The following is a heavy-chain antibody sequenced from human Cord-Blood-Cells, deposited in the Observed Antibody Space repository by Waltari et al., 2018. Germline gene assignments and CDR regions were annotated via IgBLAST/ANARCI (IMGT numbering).Heavy chain of an antibody. J-gene: IGHJ4*02. D-gene: IGHD6-13*01. CDR3: ARETALTAASFDY. CDR2: ISYDGSNK. V-gene: IGHV3-30-3*01. Sequence: QVQLVESGGGVVQPGRSLRLSCAASGFTFSSYVMHWVRQAPGKGLEWVAVISYDGSNKYYADSVKGRFTISRDNSKNTLYLQMNSLRAEDTAVYYCARETALTAASFDYWGQGTLVTVSS. CDR1: GFTFSSYV.